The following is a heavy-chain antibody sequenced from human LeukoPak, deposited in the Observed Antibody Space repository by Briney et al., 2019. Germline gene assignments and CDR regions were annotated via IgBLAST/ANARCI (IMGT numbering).Heavy chain of an antibody. CDR2: RYYRSKWYN. CDR1: GHIVSSNSAA. J-gene: IGHJ3*02. CDR3: ARQAVRGYSGYDVNEDAFDI. D-gene: IGHD5-12*01. V-gene: IGHV6-1*01. Sequence: SQTLSLTCAISGHIVSSNSAAWNWIRQSTSRGLEWLRRRYYRSKWYNDYAVSVKSRITINPDTSKNQFSLQLNSVTPEDTAVYCCARQAVRGYSGYDVNEDAFDIWGQGTMVTVSS.